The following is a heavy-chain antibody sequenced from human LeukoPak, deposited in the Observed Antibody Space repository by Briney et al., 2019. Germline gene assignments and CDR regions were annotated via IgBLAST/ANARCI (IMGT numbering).Heavy chain of an antibody. D-gene: IGHD3-9*01. Sequence: GGSLRLSCAASGFTFSSYWMSWVRQAPRKGREGVANIKQDGSEKYYVDSVKGRFTISRDNAKNSLYLQMNSLRAEDTAVYYCAREYYDILTGYIGVAFDIWGQGTMVTVSS. J-gene: IGHJ3*02. CDR1: GFTFSSYW. CDR2: IKQDGSEK. CDR3: AREYYDILTGYIGVAFDI. V-gene: IGHV3-7*03.